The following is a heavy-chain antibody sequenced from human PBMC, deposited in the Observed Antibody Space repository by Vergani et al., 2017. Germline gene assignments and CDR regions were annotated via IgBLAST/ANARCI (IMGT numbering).Heavy chain of an antibody. Sequence: QVQLVESGGGVVQPGRSLRLSCAASGFTFNNYAIHWVRQAPGKGLEWVAVISYDGSTKYYADSVKGRFTISRDNTRNSVFLELTSLRAEDTAIYYCVRISDYARELDFWGQGTLVTVAS. CDR1: GFTFNNYA. D-gene: IGHD4-17*01. CDR2: ISYDGSTK. CDR3: VRISDYARELDF. J-gene: IGHJ4*02. V-gene: IGHV3-30-3*01.